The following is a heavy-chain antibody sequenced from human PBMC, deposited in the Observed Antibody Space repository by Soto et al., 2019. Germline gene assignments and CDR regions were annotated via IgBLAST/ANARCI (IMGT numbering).Heavy chain of an antibody. D-gene: IGHD6-13*01. CDR1: GGSISSGDYY. V-gene: IGHV4-30-4*01. CDR2: IYYSGST. J-gene: IGHJ6*02. CDR3: ARDLMPTSSSWYYYGMDV. Sequence: SETLSLTCTVSGGSISSGDYYWSWIRQPPGKGLEWIGYIYYSGSTYYNPSLKSRVTISVDTSKNQFSLKLSSVTAADTAVYYCARDLMPTSSSWYYYGMDVWGQGTTVTVSS.